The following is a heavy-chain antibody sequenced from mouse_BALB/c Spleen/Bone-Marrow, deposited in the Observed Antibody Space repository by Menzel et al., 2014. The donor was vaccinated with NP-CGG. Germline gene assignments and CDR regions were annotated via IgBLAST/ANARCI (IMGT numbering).Heavy chain of an antibody. V-gene: IGHV1-69*01. CDR3: ARGGHDFSLDY. Sequence: VKLMESGAGLGMPGASVKMSCKASGYTFTDNWIYWVKQRPGQGLEWIGAIDTSDSYTNYNQKFMGKASLTVDASSSTAYMQVSSLTSDDSAVYYCARGGHDFSLDYWGQGTSVTVSS. J-gene: IGHJ4*01. D-gene: IGHD2-4*01. CDR2: IDTSDSYT. CDR1: GYTFTDNW.